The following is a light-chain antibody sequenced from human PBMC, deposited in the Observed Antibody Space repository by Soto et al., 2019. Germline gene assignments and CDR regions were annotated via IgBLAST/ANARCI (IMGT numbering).Light chain of an antibody. CDR1: QSVSSY. CDR2: DAS. V-gene: IGKV3-11*01. Sequence: EIVWTQSPATLSLSPGERATISCRASQSVSSYLAWYQQKPGQAPRLLIYDASNRATGIPARFSGSGSGTDFTLTTSRLEPEDFAVYYCQQRSNWPRTFGQGTKVDIK. J-gene: IGKJ1*01. CDR3: QQRSNWPRT.